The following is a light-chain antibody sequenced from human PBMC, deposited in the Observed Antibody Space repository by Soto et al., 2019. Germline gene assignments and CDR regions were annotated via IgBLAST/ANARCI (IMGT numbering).Light chain of an antibody. V-gene: IGKV3D-15*01. CDR1: QSISRT. Sequence: EIVLTQSPDTLCVSPGERATLSCRASQSISRTLAWYQQKSGQPPRLVMYDASTRATGFPARFSGSGSGTEFTLTISSLQSEDFAVYYCQQYTDWPLTFGGGTKVDIK. CDR2: DAS. CDR3: QQYTDWPLT. J-gene: IGKJ4*01.